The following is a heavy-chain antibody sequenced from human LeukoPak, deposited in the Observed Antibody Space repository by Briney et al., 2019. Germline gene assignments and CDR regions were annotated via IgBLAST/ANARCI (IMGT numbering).Heavy chain of an antibody. CDR2: IGGSDGDT. J-gene: IGHJ4*02. V-gene: IGHV3-23*01. CDR1: GFTFRIYG. Sequence: GGSLRLSCAASGFTFRIYGISWVRQAPGKGPEWVSAIGGSDGDTYHADSIKGRFTISRDNSKNTLYLQMNSLRAEDTAVYYCAKHYYDGTGSLFDYWGQGTLVTVSS. CDR3: AKHYYDGTGSLFDY. D-gene: IGHD3-22*01.